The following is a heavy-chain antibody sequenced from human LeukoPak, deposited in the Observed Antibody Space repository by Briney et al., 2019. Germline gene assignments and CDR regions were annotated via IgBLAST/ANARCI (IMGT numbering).Heavy chain of an antibody. D-gene: IGHD6-19*01. Sequence: GGSLRLSCVAFGFTFTDAWMSLVRQAPGEGLEWGGRIKSKIDRGTIDYAAAVNGRFHISRDDSRNTLYLQMNCLKSEDTDVYYCTTRRQDGWWGQGTLVTVSS. CDR3: TTRRQDGW. J-gene: IGHJ4*02. V-gene: IGHV3-15*01. CDR2: IKSKIDRGTI. CDR1: GFTFTDAW.